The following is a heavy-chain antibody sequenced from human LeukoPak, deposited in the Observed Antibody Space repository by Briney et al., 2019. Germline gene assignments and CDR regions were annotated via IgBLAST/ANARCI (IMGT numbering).Heavy chain of an antibody. CDR1: GFTFNSYG. CDR2: IRYDGSNK. Sequence: PGGSLRLSCAASGFTFNSYGMHWVRQAPGKGLEWVAFIRYDGSNKYYADSVKGRFTISRDNSKNTLYLQMNSLRDEDTAVYYCAKDAVGNYYERWFDPWGQGTLVTVSS. D-gene: IGHD3-16*01. CDR3: AKDAVGNYYERWFDP. V-gene: IGHV3-30*02. J-gene: IGHJ5*02.